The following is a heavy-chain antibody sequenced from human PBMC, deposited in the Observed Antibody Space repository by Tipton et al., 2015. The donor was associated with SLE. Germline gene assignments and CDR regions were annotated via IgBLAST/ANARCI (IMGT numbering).Heavy chain of an antibody. CDR1: GGSSSGYC. J-gene: IGHJ4*02. CDR3: AKDSGTYYFDF. D-gene: IGHD1-26*01. V-gene: IGHV4-34*01. CDR2: IDHSGST. Sequence: GLVKPSETLSLICAVYGGSSSGYCWSWIRQPPGKGLEWIGEIDHSGSTNYNPSLKSRVTISLDTSKNQFSLKLSSVTAADTAVYYCAKDSGTYYFDFWGQGVLVNVSS.